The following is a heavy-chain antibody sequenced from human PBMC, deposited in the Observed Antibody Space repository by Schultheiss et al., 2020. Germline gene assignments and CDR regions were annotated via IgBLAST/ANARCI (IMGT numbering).Heavy chain of an antibody. CDR2: IYYSGST. CDR1: GGSISSGGYY. D-gene: IGHD2-2*01. J-gene: IGHJ6*02. V-gene: IGHV4-31*03. CDR3: ARESSSTSREGYYYGMDV. Sequence: SETLSLTCTVSGGSISSGGYYWSWIRQHPGKGLEWIGYIYYSGSTYYNPSLKSRVTISVDTSKNQFSLKLSSVTAADTAVYYCARESSSTSREGYYYGMDVWGQGTTVTVSS.